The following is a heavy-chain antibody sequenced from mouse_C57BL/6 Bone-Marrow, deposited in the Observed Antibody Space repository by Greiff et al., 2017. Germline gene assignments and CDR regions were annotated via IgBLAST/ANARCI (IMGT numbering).Heavy chain of an antibody. CDR2: IYPGDGDT. CDR1: GYAFSSSW. J-gene: IGHJ3*02. CDR3: AKEYGNYVG. V-gene: IGHV1-82*01. Sequence: QVQLQQSGPELVKPGASVKISCKASGYAFSSSWMNWVKQRPGKGLEWIGRIYPGDGDTNYNGKFKGKATLTADKSSSTAYMQLSSLTSEESAVYFCAKEYGNYVGWGQGTLVTVSA. D-gene: IGHD2-10*02.